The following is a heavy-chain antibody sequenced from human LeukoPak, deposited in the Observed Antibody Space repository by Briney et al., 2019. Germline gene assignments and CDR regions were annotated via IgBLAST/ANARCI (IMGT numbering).Heavy chain of an antibody. V-gene: IGHV4-4*07. CDR1: GGSISSYY. CDR3: ARDTGKSGYPDY. J-gene: IGHJ4*02. CDR2: IYSSGII. Sequence: PSETLSLTCTVSGGSISSYYWSWIRQRAGKAPEWIGRIYSSGIINYNPSLKSRVTMSLDNSKNQLSLKLSYVTAADTAVYYCARDTGKSGYPDYWGQGTLVTVSA. D-gene: IGHD3-3*01.